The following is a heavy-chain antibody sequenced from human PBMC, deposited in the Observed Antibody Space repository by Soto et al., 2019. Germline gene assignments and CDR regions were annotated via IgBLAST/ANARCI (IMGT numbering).Heavy chain of an antibody. J-gene: IGHJ5*02. D-gene: IGHD2-2*01. CDR1: GFTFSSYS. V-gene: IGHV3-21*01. CDR3: ASYYCSSTSCPPRP. CDR2: ISSSSSYI. Sequence: XRSLRLWCAASGFTFSSYSMNWVRQAPGKGLEWVSSISSSSSYIYYADSVKGRFTISRDNAKNSLYLQMNSLRAEDTAVYYCASYYCSSTSCPPRPWGQGTLVTVSS.